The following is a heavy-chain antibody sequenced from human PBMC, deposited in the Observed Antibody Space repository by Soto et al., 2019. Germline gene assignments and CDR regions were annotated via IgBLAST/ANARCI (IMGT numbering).Heavy chain of an antibody. CDR2: IYYSGST. V-gene: IGHV4-30-4*01. Sequence: SETLSLTCTVSGGSVSSGDYYWSWIRQPPGKGLEWIGYIYYSGSTYYNPSLKSRVTISVDTSKNQFPLKLSSVTAADTAVYYCARDWLAGSSGTRWFDPWGQGTLVTVSS. D-gene: IGHD6-13*01. CDR3: ARDWLAGSSGTRWFDP. CDR1: GGSVSSGDYY. J-gene: IGHJ5*02.